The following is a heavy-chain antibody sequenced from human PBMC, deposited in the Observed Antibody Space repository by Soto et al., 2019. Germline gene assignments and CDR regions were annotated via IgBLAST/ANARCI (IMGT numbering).Heavy chain of an antibody. V-gene: IGHV4-59*01. D-gene: IGHD3-16*01. J-gene: IGHJ3*01. CDR3: ARSRAGGGSYDF. CDR2: IYSSGYT. CDR1: GGSITNYY. Sequence: SETLSLTCTVSGGSITNYYWSWIRQPPGKGLEWIGYIYSSGYTSYNPSLQSRFTISVDTSKNQFSLKLNSVTAADRAVYYCARSRAGGGSYDFWGYGTLVTVSS.